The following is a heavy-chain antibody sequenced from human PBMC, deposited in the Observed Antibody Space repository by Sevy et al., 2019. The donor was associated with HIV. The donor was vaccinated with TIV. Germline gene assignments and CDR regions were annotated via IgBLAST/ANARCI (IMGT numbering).Heavy chain of an antibody. Sequence: SETLFLTCTVSGGSISSSTYYWGWIRQPPGKGREGIGSIYYSGSTYYNPSLKSRVTISVDTSQSQFSLKLSSVTAADTAVYYCARHRIIRGPLIWGQGTLVTVSS. CDR2: IYYSGST. CDR1: GGSISSSTYY. J-gene: IGHJ4*02. V-gene: IGHV4-39*01. D-gene: IGHD1-20*01. CDR3: ARHRIIRGPLI.